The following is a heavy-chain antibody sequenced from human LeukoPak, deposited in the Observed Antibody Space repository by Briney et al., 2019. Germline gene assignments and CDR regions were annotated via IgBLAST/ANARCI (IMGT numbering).Heavy chain of an antibody. J-gene: IGHJ4*02. CDR1: GFTFSSYA. CDR2: VSGSGGSP. CDR3: AKAYSYYYDSSGYYFDY. Sequence: GWSLRLSCAASGFTFSSYAMSWVRPAPGKGLEWVSAVSGSGGSPYYADSVKGRFTISRDNSKNTLYLQMNSLRAEDTAVYYCAKAYSYYYDSSGYYFDYWGQGTLVTVSS. V-gene: IGHV3-23*01. D-gene: IGHD3-22*01.